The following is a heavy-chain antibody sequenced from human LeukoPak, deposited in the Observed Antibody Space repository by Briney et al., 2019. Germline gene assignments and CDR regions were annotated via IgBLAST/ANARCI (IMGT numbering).Heavy chain of an antibody. Sequence: HPGGSLRLSCAASGFPFTTCWMSWVRQAPGKRLEWVANIKQDGSEKYYVDSVKGRFTISRDNAKNSLYLQTNSLRAEDTAVYYCARQESGYHGGSFDHWGQGTLVTVSS. V-gene: IGHV3-7*01. J-gene: IGHJ4*02. D-gene: IGHD3-3*01. CDR3: ARQESGYHGGSFDH. CDR2: IKQDGSEK. CDR1: GFPFTTCW.